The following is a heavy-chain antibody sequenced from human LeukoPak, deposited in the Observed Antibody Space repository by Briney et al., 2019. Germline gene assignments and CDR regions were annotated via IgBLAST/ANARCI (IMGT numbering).Heavy chain of an antibody. J-gene: IGHJ4*02. Sequence: SETLSLTCTVSGGSISSGGYYWSWTRQHPGKGLEWIGYIYYSGSTYYNPSLKSRVTISVDTSKNQFSLKLSSVTAADTAVYYCAREGRGRDGDCYSYWGQGTLVTVSS. D-gene: IGHD2-21*02. CDR3: AREGRGRDGDCYSY. V-gene: IGHV4-31*03. CDR2: IYYSGST. CDR1: GGSISSGGYY.